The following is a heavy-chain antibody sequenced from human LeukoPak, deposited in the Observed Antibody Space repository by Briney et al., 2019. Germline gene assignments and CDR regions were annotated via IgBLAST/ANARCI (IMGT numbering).Heavy chain of an antibody. Sequence: ASVKVSCKASGYTFTGYYMHWVRQAPGQGLEWMGWINLNSGGTNLAQKFQGRVTMTRDTSISTAYMELSRLRSDDTAVYYCARGRDSALDWGQGTLVTVSS. CDR2: INLNSGGT. D-gene: IGHD3-10*01. CDR3: ARGRDSALD. CDR1: GYTFTGYY. J-gene: IGHJ4*02. V-gene: IGHV1-2*02.